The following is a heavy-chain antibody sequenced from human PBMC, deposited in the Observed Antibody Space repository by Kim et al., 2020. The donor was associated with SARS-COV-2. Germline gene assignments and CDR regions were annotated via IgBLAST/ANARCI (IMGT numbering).Heavy chain of an antibody. CDR2: IYSGDSDT. CDR3: ARRGTYYYDSSSGAFDI. Sequence: GESLKISCKGSGYSFTSYWIGWVRQMPGKGLEWMGIIYSGDSDTRYSPSFQGQVTISADKSISTAYLQWSSLKASDTAMYYCARRGTYYYDSSSGAFDIWGQGTMVTVSS. V-gene: IGHV5-51*01. CDR1: GYSFTSYW. J-gene: IGHJ3*02. D-gene: IGHD3-22*01.